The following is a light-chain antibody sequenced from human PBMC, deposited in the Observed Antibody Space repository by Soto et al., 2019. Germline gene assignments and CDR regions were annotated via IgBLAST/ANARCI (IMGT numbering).Light chain of an antibody. J-gene: IGKJ1*01. CDR2: KAS. V-gene: IGKV1-5*03. Sequence: DIQMTQSPSTLSASVGDRVTINCRASQTISSWLAWYQQKPGKAPKLLIYKASSLESGVPSRFSGSGSGTDFTLTISSLQPDDFATYYCQQYSSYVTFGQGTKVAIK. CDR1: QTISSW. CDR3: QQYSSYVT.